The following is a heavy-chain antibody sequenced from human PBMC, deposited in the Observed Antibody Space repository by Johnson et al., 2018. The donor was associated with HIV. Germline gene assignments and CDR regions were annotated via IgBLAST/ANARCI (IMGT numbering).Heavy chain of an antibody. D-gene: IGHD4-17*01. CDR3: ARGRKTVTTVRPSAFDI. CDR2: ISYDGSNK. V-gene: IGHV3-30*03. CDR1: GFTFSSYW. Sequence: QVQLVESGGGLAQPGGSLRLSCVASGFTFSSYWMSWVRQAPGKGLEWVAVISYDGSNKYYADAVKGRFTISRDNSKNTLYLQMNSLGAEDTAVYYCARGRKTVTTVRPSAFDIWGQGTMVTVSS. J-gene: IGHJ3*02.